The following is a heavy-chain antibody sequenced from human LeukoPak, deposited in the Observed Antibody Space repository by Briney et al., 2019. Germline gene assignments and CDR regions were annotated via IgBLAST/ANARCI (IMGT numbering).Heavy chain of an antibody. CDR3: ARQNPGSSYEFDY. V-gene: IGHV5-51*01. J-gene: IGHJ4*02. CDR1: GSIFTRYW. CDR2: IYPGDSDT. D-gene: IGHD5-12*01. Sequence: SGASLQISGKGSGSIFTRYWICWVRQLPGKGLEWMGIIYPGDSDTRYSPSFQGQVTISAAKSISTAYLQWSSLKASDTAMYYCARQNPGSSYEFDYWGQGTLVTVSS.